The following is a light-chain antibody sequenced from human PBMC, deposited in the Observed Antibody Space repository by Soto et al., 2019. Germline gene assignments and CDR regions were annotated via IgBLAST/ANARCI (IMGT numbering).Light chain of an antibody. CDR2: DAS. CDR3: QQYDNLHT. CDR1: QDIRNH. J-gene: IGKJ2*01. Sequence: DIQMTQSPSSLSASVGDRVTITCQASQDIRNHLNWYQQKPGKAPKLLIFDASNLETGVPSRFSGTGSGTDFTFTITALQPEDIATYYCQQYDNLHTFGQGTKLEIK. V-gene: IGKV1-33*01.